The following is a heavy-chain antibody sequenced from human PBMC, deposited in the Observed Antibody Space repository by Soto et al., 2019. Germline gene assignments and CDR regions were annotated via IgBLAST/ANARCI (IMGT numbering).Heavy chain of an antibody. J-gene: IGHJ4*02. CDR2: IYGGGTT. D-gene: IGHD2-2*01. Sequence: EVQLVASGGGLIQPGGSLRLSCAASGFAVNSNYMSWVRQAPGKGLEWVSVIYGGGTTYYSDSVKGRFTISRDNSKNTVFLQMNSLIAEDTAVYYCVRTSIYWGQGTRVIVSS. CDR1: GFAVNSNY. CDR3: VRTSIY. V-gene: IGHV3-53*01.